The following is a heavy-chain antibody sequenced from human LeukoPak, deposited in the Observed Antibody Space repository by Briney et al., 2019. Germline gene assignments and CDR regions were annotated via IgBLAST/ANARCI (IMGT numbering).Heavy chain of an antibody. CDR3: ARTHQIEYSSSSGWFDP. Sequence: SETLSLTCAVYGASFSGYYWSWIRQPPGKGLEWIEEINHSGSTNYNPSLKSRVTISVDTSKNQFSLKLSSVTAADTAVYYCARTHQIEYSSSSGWFDPWGQGTLVTVSS. D-gene: IGHD6-6*01. J-gene: IGHJ5*02. CDR2: INHSGST. CDR1: GASFSGYY. V-gene: IGHV4-34*01.